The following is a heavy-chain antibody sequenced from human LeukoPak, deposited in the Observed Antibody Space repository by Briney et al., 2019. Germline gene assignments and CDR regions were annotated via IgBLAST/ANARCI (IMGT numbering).Heavy chain of an antibody. Sequence: GESLKISCKGSGYSFTSYWIGWVRQMPGKGLEWMGIIYPGDSDTRYSPSFQGQVTISADKSISTAYLQWSSLKASDTAMYYCARSSVSRRYSYGLYPDYWGQGTLVTVSS. V-gene: IGHV5-51*01. CDR3: ARSSVSRRYSYGLYPDY. D-gene: IGHD5-18*01. CDR1: GYSFTSYW. J-gene: IGHJ4*02. CDR2: IYPGDSDT.